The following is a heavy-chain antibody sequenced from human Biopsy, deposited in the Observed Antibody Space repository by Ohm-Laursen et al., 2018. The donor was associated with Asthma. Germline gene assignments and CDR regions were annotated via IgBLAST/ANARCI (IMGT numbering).Heavy chain of an antibody. CDR3: ARGYSGTDRIVYYYSGMEV. CDR2: LIPVLGTA. D-gene: IGHD5-12*01. CDR1: GDSLGSFINYA. J-gene: IGHJ6*02. V-gene: IGHV1-69*13. Sequence: VKISCNASGDSLGSFINYAISWVRQAPRQGLEWMGGLIPVLGTADYAPMFEGRVTITADESTSTAYLELTSLRFEDTAVYYCARGYSGTDRIVYYYSGMEVWGQGTTVTVSS.